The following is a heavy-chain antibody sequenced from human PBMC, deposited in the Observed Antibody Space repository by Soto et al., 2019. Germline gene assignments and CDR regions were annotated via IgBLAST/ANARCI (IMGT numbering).Heavy chain of an antibody. J-gene: IGHJ5*02. CDR3: AREPSYCTNGVCYSNWFDP. Sequence: SVKVSCKASGYTFTGYYMHWVRQAPGQGLEWMGGIIPIFGTANYAQKFQGRVTITADESTSTAYMELSSLRSEDTAVYYCAREPSYCTNGVCYSNWFDPWGQGTLVTVSS. V-gene: IGHV1-69*13. CDR1: GYTFTGYY. CDR2: IIPIFGTA. D-gene: IGHD2-8*01.